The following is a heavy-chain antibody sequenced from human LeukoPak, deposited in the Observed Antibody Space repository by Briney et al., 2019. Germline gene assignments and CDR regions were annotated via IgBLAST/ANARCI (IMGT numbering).Heavy chain of an antibody. D-gene: IGHD6-13*01. J-gene: IGHJ4*02. CDR3: ARDSLAAAGTSV. V-gene: IGHV3-23*01. Sequence: XPGGSLRLSCAASGFTFSSYAMSWVRQAPGKGLEWVSAISGSGGSTYYADSVKGRFTISRHNSKNTLYLQMNSLRAEDTAVYYCARDSLAAAGTSVWGQGTLVTVSS. CDR1: GFTFSSYA. CDR2: ISGSGGST.